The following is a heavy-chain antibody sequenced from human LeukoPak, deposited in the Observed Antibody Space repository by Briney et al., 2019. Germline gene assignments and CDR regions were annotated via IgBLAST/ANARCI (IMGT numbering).Heavy chain of an antibody. CDR2: ISGTGGST. Sequence: GGSLRLSCAASGFTLGSYAMSWVRQAPGKGPEWVSAISGTGGSTYYADSVKGRFTISRDNSKNTLYLQMNSLRAEDTALYYCAKARFAPSNYYFYSGMDVWGQGTTVTVSS. D-gene: IGHD3-10*01. CDR1: GFTLGSYA. V-gene: IGHV3-23*01. CDR3: AKARFAPSNYYFYSGMDV. J-gene: IGHJ6*02.